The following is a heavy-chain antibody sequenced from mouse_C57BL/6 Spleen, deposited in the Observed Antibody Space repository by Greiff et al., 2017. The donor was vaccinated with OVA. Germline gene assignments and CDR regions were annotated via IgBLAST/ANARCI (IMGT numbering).Heavy chain of an antibody. J-gene: IGHJ3*01. CDR2: ISSGGSYT. V-gene: IGHV5-6*01. CDR1: GFTFSSYG. D-gene: IGHD3-2*02. CDR3: ARHTAQALAY. Sequence: EVKLMESGGDLVKPGGSLKLSCAASGFTFSSYGMSWVRQTPDKRLEWVATISSGGSYTYYPDSVKGRFTISRDNAKNTLYLQMSSLKSEDTAMYYCARHTAQALAYWGQGTLVTVSA.